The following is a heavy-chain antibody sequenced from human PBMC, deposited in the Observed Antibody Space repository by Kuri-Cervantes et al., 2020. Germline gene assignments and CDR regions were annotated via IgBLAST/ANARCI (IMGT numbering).Heavy chain of an antibody. Sequence: SLKISCTASGFTFGDYAMSWVRQAPGKGLEWVGFIRSKAYGGTTEYAASVKGRFTISRDDSKSIAYLQMNSLKTEDTAVYYCTRFVVVTAPFDYWGQGTLVTVSS. D-gene: IGHD2-21*02. CDR1: GFTFGDYA. J-gene: IGHJ4*02. CDR3: TRFVVVTAPFDY. V-gene: IGHV3-49*04. CDR2: IRSKAYGGTT.